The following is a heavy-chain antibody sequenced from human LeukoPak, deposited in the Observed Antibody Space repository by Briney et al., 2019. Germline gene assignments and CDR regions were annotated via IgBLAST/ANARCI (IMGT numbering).Heavy chain of an antibody. V-gene: IGHV3-9*01. CDR2: ISWNSGHI. J-gene: IGHJ4*02. D-gene: IGHD1-14*01. Sequence: GGSLRLSCAASGFSFDDYSMHWVRQAPGKGLEWVSGISWNSGHIDYADSVKGRFTISRDNAKNTLYLQMNSLRAEDTAVYYCARDRGTDFDYWGQGTLVTVSS. CDR1: GFSFDDYS. CDR3: ARDRGTDFDY.